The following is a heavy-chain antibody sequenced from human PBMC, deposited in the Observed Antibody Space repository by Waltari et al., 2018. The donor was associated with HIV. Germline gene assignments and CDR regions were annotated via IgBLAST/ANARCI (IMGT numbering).Heavy chain of an antibody. V-gene: IGHV3-21*01. J-gene: IGHJ6*02. Sequence: EVQLVESGGGLVKPGGSLGLSCGASGFTFSDSSMNWVRQAPGKGLEWVSSISKNSDYIYYAASVKGRFTISRDNAKKSVYLQMNSLRVEDTAVFYCTRRTPSGTYGMDVWGQGTTVTVSS. CDR2: ISKNSDYI. D-gene: IGHD1-26*01. CDR3: TRRTPSGTYGMDV. CDR1: GFTFSDSS.